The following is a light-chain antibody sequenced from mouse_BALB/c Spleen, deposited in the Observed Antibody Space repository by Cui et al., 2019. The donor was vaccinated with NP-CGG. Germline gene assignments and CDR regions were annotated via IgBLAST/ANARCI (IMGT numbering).Light chain of an antibody. CDR3: ALWYSNHWV. V-gene: IGLV1*01. J-gene: IGLJ1*01. CDR2: GTN. CDR1: IGAVTTSNY. Sequence: QAVVSQEPELTTSPGETVTLTCRSSIGAVTTSNYANWVQEKPDHLFTGLIGGTNNRAPGVPARFSGSLIGDKAALTITGAQTEDEAIYFCALWYSNHWVFGGGTKLTVL.